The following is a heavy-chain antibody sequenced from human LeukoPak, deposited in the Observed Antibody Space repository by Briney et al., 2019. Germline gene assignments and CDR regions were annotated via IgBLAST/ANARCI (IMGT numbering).Heavy chain of an antibody. CDR1: RFTFSSYW. D-gene: IGHD5-18*01. Sequence: GGSLRLSCAASRFTFSSYWMNWVRQAPGKGLEWVSSISSSSSYIYYADSVKGRFTISRDNAKNSLYLQMNSLRAEDTAVYYCARLRAMDYYFDYWGQGTLVTVSS. V-gene: IGHV3-21*01. CDR3: ARLRAMDYYFDY. CDR2: ISSSSSYI. J-gene: IGHJ4*02.